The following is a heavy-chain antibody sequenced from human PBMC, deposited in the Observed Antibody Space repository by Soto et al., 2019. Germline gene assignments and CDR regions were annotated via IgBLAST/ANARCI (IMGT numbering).Heavy chain of an antibody. J-gene: IGHJ5*02. CDR2: IYYSGST. V-gene: IGHV4-39*01. CDR1: GGSITSSSYY. Sequence: QLHLRESGPGLVKPSETLSLTCTVSGGSITSSSYYWGWIRQPPGKGLEWIGSIYYSGSTYYNPSLKSRVTISVDTSHNQFSLKLSSVTAADTAVYYCATQEVGGSYVYTFDPWGQGTLVTVSS. D-gene: IGHD1-26*01. CDR3: ATQEVGGSYVYTFDP.